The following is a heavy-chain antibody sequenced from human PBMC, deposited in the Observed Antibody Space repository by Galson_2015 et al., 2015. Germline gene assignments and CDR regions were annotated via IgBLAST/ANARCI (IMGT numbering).Heavy chain of an antibody. V-gene: IGHV3-30-3*01. CDR2: ISYDGSNK. CDR1: GFTFSSYA. D-gene: IGHD3-16*01. CDR3: ARDYTRVFDY. Sequence: SLRLSCAASGFTFSSYAMHRVRQAPGKGLEWVAVISYDGSNKYCADSVKGRFTISRDNSKNTLYLQMNSLRAEDTAVYYCARDYTRVFDYWGQGTLVTVSS. J-gene: IGHJ4*02.